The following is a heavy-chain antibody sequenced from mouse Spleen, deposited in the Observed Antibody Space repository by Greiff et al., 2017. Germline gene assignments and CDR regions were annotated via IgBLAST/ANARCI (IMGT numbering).Heavy chain of an antibody. J-gene: IGHJ2*01. V-gene: IGHV1-53*01. CDR1: GYTFTSYW. D-gene: IGHD1-1*01. Sequence: QVQLQQPGTELVKPGASVKLSCKASGYTFTSYWMHWVKQRPGQGLEWIGNINPSNGGTNYNEKFKSKATLTVDKSSSTAYMQLSSLTSEDSAVYYCARGKVITTVVAGFDYWGQGTTLTVSS. CDR2: INPSNGGT. CDR3: ARGKVITTVVAGFDY.